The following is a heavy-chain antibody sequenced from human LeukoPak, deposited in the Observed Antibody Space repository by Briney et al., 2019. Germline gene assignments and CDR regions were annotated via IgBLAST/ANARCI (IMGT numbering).Heavy chain of an antibody. CDR3: ARVKEGTYDILTVDY. Sequence: GGSLRLSCGASGFTFTTYGMNWVRQAPGKGLEWVSYISSRSGTIYYADSVKGRFTISRDNAKNSLYLQMNRLRDEDTAVYYCARVKEGTYDILTVDYWGQGTLVTVSS. J-gene: IGHJ4*02. V-gene: IGHV3-48*02. D-gene: IGHD3-9*01. CDR2: ISSRSGTI. CDR1: GFTFTTYG.